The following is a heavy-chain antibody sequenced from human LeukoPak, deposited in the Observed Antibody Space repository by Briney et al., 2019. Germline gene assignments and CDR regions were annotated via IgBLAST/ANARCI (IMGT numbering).Heavy chain of an antibody. J-gene: IGHJ4*02. CDR2: ISSSSSYI. CDR3: ARELISSGSLDY. D-gene: IGHD3-10*01. Sequence: GGSLRLSCAASGFTFSSYKMNWVRQAPGKGLEWVSSISSSSSYIYYADSVRGRFTISRGNAKNSLYLQTNSLRAEDTAVYYCARELISSGSLDYWGQGTLVTVSS. CDR1: GFTFSSYK. V-gene: IGHV3-21*01.